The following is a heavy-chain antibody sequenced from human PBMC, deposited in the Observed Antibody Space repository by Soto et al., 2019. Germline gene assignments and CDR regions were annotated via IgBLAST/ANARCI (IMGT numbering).Heavy chain of an antibody. CDR3: ARDLSGRADV. D-gene: IGHD3-10*01. Sequence: GGSLRLSCVASEFTFSSYRMHWVRQVPGKGLVWVSRLNEDGSFTTYADSVKGRFTISRDNAKKTLYLQMNSLRAEDTAVYYCARDLSGRADVWGQGTTVTVSS. V-gene: IGHV3-74*01. CDR1: EFTFSSYR. J-gene: IGHJ6*02. CDR2: LNEDGSFT.